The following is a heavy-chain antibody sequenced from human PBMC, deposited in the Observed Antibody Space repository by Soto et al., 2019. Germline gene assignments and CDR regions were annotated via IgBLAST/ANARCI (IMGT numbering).Heavy chain of an antibody. Sequence: PXRSLRRPCAASGFTFSDCSMHWVRQPPGKGLEWVASICDDGNKKIYGDSVKGRFTASRDNSKGTLYLQMDSLRADDTAVYYCKTWRSTFNFAHWGQGALVTVSS. CDR1: GFTFSDCS. CDR3: KTWRSTFNFAH. CDR2: ICDDGNKK. V-gene: IGHV3-33*01. J-gene: IGHJ4*02. D-gene: IGHD3-9*01.